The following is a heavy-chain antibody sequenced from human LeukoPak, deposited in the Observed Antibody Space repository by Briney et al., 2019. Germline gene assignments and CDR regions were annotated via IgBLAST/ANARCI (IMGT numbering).Heavy chain of an antibody. D-gene: IGHD3-3*01. V-gene: IGHV1-18*01. CDR3: ARRYYDFWSGLDYYYYMDV. CDR1: GDSVRSYG. Sequence: ASVKVSCKASGDSVRSYGITWVRQAPGQGLEWMGWISDYDGNTNYAQSVQGRVSMTTDTSTSTAYMELSSLRSEDTAVYYCARRYYDFWSGLDYYYYMDVWGKGTTVTVSS. J-gene: IGHJ6*03. CDR2: ISDYDGNT.